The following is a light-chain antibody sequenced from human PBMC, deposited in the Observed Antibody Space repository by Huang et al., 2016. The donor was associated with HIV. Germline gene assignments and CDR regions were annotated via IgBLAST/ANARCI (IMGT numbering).Light chain of an antibody. CDR2: AAS. J-gene: IGKJ1*01. Sequence: DIQMTQSPSSVSASVGDRVTITCRASQGIGNYLACFQQKPGQAPKSLIYAASSLQSGVPSKFSGSGSGTEFTLTISRLQPDDFATYYCQQYSSYPWTFGQGTKVEIK. CDR3: QQYSSYPWT. CDR1: QGIGNY. V-gene: IGKV1-16*02.